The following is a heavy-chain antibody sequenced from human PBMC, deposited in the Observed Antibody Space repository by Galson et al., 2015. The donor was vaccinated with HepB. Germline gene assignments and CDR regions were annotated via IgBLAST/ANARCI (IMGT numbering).Heavy chain of an antibody. J-gene: IGHJ4*02. Sequence: QSGAEVKKPGESLKISCRGSGYSFTSYWIAWVRQMPGKGLEWMGIIYPSDSDTRYSPSFRGQVTISADKSISTAYLQWSSLKASDNAMYYCARQQAIAVPGDYWGQGTLVTVSS. CDR3: ARQQAIAVPGDY. V-gene: IGHV5-51*01. CDR2: IYPSDSDT. CDR1: GYSFTSYW. D-gene: IGHD6-13*01.